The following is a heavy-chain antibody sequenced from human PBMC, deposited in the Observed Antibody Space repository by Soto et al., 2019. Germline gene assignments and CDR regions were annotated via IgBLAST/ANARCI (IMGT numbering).Heavy chain of an antibody. J-gene: IGHJ6*02. CDR3: ARGRVGFWECLYRNYYCMDF. CDR2: IYYSGST. Sequence: PSETLSLTCTVSGGSISSSSYYWGWIRQPPGKGLGWIGSIYYSGSTYYNPSLKSRVTISVDTSKNQFSLKLSSVTAAETAVYNCARGRVGFWECLYRNYYCMDFWGQGTTVTVSS. CDR1: GGSISSSSYY. D-gene: IGHD3-3*01. V-gene: IGHV4-39*01.